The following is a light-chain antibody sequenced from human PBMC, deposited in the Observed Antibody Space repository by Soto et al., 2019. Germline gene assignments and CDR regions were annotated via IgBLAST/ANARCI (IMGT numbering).Light chain of an antibody. Sequence: EIVLTQSPATLSLSPGERATLSCRASQSVSTYLAWYQQKPGQAPRLLIYDASNRATGIPARFSGSGSGTDFTLTISSLEPEDFEVYYCQHRSTWPRTFGQGTKLEIK. CDR1: QSVSTY. CDR3: QHRSTWPRT. J-gene: IGKJ2*01. CDR2: DAS. V-gene: IGKV3-11*01.